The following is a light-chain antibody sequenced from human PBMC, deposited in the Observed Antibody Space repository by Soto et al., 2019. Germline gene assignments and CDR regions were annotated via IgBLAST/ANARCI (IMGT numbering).Light chain of an antibody. CDR1: QSVSSSY. Sequence: EIVLTQSPGTLSLSPGERATLSCRASQSVSSSYLAWYQQKPGQAPRLLIYATSSRATGIPDRFSGSGSGTDFTLTISRLEPEDFAVYYCHQYGSSPLTLGGGTKVEIK. V-gene: IGKV3-20*01. CDR2: ATS. CDR3: HQYGSSPLT. J-gene: IGKJ4*01.